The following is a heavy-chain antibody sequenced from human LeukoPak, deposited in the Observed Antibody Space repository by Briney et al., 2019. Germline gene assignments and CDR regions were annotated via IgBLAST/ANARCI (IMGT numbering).Heavy chain of an antibody. V-gene: IGHV3-23*01. D-gene: IGHD3-9*01. CDR2: ISGSGGST. J-gene: IGHJ4*02. CDR3: AKDLAQLRYFDWLFQPAGFDY. Sequence: GGSLRLSCAASGFTFSSYAMSWVRQAPGKGLEWVSAISGSGGSTYYADSVKGRFTISRDNSNNTLYLQMNSLRAEDTAVYYCAKDLAQLRYFDWLFQPAGFDYWGQGTLVTVSS. CDR1: GFTFSSYA.